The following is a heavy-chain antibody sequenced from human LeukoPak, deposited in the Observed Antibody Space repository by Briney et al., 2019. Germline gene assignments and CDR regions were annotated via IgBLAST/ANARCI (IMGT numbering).Heavy chain of an antibody. V-gene: IGHV4-34*01. Sequence: SETLSLTCAVYGGSFSGYYWSWIRQPPGKGLEWIGEINHSGSTNYNPSLKSRVTISVDTSKNQFSLKLSSVTAADTAVYYCARVKDYYGSGSYDCYGMDVWGQGTTVTVSS. D-gene: IGHD3-10*01. J-gene: IGHJ6*02. CDR1: GGSFSGYY. CDR2: INHSGST. CDR3: ARVKDYYGSGSYDCYGMDV.